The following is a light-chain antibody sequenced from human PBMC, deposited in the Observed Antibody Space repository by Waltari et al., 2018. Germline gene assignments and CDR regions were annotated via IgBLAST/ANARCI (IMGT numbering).Light chain of an antibody. CDR1: QSISSS. CDR2: GAS. J-gene: IGKJ1*01. CDR3: QQYSNWPPT. Sequence: EIVMTQSPATLSVSPGERATLSCRASQSISSSLAWYQQKPGQAPRLLIYGASTRATGIPTRISGSWAGTELTLTISSLQSEDSAVYFCQQYSNWPPTFGQGTKVEIK. V-gene: IGKV3-15*01.